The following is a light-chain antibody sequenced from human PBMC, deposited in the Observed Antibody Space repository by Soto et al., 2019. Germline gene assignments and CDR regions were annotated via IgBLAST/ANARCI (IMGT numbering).Light chain of an antibody. Sequence: QSVLTQPASMSGSPGQSITISCTGISSDVGGYTYVSWYQQHPGKAPKLMISGVSNRPSGVSNRFSASKSGNTASLTISGLQAEDEADYYCVSYTATSTLVVFGGGTKLTVL. CDR3: VSYTATSTLVV. J-gene: IGLJ3*02. V-gene: IGLV2-14*01. CDR2: GVS. CDR1: SSDVGGYTY.